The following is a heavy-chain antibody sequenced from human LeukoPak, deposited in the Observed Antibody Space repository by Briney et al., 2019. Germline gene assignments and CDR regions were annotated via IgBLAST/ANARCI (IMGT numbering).Heavy chain of an antibody. CDR1: RYTFTSYD. CDR2: MNPNSGNT. J-gene: IGHJ5*02. D-gene: IGHD6-19*01. V-gene: IGHV1-8*01. CDR3: ARGGYSSGWSP. Sequence: ASVKVSCKASRYTFTSYDINLVRQATGQGLEWMGWMNPNSGNTGYAQKFQGRVTMTRDTSINTAYMELSSLTSEDTAVYYCARGGYSSGWSPWGQGTLVTVSS.